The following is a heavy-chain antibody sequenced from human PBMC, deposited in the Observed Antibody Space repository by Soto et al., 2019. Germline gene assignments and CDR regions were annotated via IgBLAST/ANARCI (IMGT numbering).Heavy chain of an antibody. V-gene: IGHV3-30*18. CDR1: GFTFSSYG. CDR3: AKQLLAVAGYIHRMDV. Sequence: QVPLVESGGGVVQPGRSLRLSCAASGFTFSSYGMHWVRQAPGKGLEWVAVISHDGSNKSFADSVKGRFTISRDNSQSTLDLQMNSLRAEDTAVYYCAKQLLAVAGYIHRMDVWGPETTVTVSS. J-gene: IGHJ6*02. D-gene: IGHD6-19*01. CDR2: ISHDGSNK.